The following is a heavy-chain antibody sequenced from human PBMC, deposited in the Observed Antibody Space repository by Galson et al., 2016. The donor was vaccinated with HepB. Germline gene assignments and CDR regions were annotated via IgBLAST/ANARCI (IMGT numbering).Heavy chain of an antibody. D-gene: IGHD2-15*01. Sequence: SLRLSCAASGFDFSSYGMHWVRQAPGRGLEWVGVIWYDGTNKYYADAVKGRFTISRDSSTDTLYLQMDRLRAEDTAVYYCVSGYDAHAYGYWGQGTLVTGSS. CDR3: VSGYDAHAYGY. CDR2: IWYDGTNK. V-gene: IGHV3-33*01. J-gene: IGHJ1*01. CDR1: GFDFSSYG.